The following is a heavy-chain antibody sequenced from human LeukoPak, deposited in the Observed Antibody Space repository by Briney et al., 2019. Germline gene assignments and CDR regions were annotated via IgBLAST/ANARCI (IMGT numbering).Heavy chain of an antibody. D-gene: IGHD6-13*01. CDR2: INSDSDTL. CDR1: GFNFKDYS. V-gene: IGHV3-48*04. Sequence: GGTLRLACVASGFNFKDYSMNWVRQAPGKGLEWTAYINSDSDTLYYADSVKGRCTISRDNAKNSLFLQLNSLRAEDTAVYYCARLAAPDAFDIWGQGTMVTVPS. J-gene: IGHJ3*02. CDR3: ARLAAPDAFDI.